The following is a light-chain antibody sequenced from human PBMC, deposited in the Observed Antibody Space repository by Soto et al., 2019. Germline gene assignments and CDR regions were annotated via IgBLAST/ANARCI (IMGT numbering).Light chain of an antibody. CDR2: EVS. CDR1: SNDIGAFNY. J-gene: IGLJ1*01. CDR3: SSYTVISTLV. Sequence: QSVLTQHASVSGSPGQSITISCTGTSNDIGAFNYVSWYQQHPGKAPTLMISEVSNRPSGVSNRFSGSKSGNTASLTISGLQAEDEADYYCSSYTVISTLVFGTGTKLTVL. V-gene: IGLV2-14*01.